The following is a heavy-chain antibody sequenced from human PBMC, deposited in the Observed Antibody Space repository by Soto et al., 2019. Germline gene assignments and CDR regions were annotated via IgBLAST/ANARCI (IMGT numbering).Heavy chain of an antibody. CDR2: IYYSGST. CDR3: ARDYADDYGDYGSFDY. J-gene: IGHJ4*02. V-gene: IGHV4-61*01. Sequence: SETLSLTCTVSGGSVSSGSYYWRWIRQPTGKGLEWIGYIYYSGSTNYNPSLKSRVTISVDTSKNQFSLKLSSVTAADTAVYYCARDYADDYGDYGSFDYWGQGTLVTV. CDR1: GGSVSSGSYY. D-gene: IGHD4-17*01.